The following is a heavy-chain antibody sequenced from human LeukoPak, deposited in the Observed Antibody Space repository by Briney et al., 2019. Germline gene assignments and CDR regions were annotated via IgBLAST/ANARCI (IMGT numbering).Heavy chain of an antibody. J-gene: IGHJ3*02. CDR2: ISWNSGSI. CDR3: AKAALSSSWYSGAFDI. CDR1: GFTFDDYA. D-gene: IGHD6-13*01. Sequence: GRSLRLSCAASGFTFDDYAMHWVRHAPGKGLEWVSGISWNSGSIGYADSVKGRFTISRDNAKNSLYLQMNSLRAEDTALYYCAKAALSSSWYSGAFDIWGQGTMGTVSA. V-gene: IGHV3-9*01.